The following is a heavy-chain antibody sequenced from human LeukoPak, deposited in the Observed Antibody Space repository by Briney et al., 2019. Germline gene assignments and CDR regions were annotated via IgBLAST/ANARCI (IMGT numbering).Heavy chain of an antibody. Sequence: SETLSLTCTVSGGSISSSNYYWGWIRQPPGKGLEWIGSIYYSGSTYYNPSLKSRVTISVDTSKNQFSLELSSVTAADTAVYYCATYKRSSSGYYFYYFDYWGQGTLVTVSS. CDR2: IYYSGST. CDR1: GGSISSSNYY. D-gene: IGHD3-22*01. CDR3: ATYKRSSSGYYFYYFDY. J-gene: IGHJ4*02. V-gene: IGHV4-39*01.